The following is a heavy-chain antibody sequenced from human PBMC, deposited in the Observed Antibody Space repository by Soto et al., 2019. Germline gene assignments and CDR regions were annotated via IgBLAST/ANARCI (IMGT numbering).Heavy chain of an antibody. Sequence: ASVKVSCKASGYTFTSYGISWVRQAPGQGLEWMGWISAYNGNTNYAQKLQGRVTMTTGTSTSTAYMELRSLSSDDTAVYYCATGSFTSTGGRIGYHYNAMDVWGQGTTVTVSS. J-gene: IGHJ6*02. CDR2: ISAYNGNT. D-gene: IGHD1-1*01. CDR3: ATGSFTSTGGRIGYHYNAMDV. V-gene: IGHV1-18*01. CDR1: GYTFTSYG.